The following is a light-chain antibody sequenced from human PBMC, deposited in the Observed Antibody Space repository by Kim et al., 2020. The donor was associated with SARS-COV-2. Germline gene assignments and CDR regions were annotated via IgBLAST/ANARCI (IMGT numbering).Light chain of an antibody. J-gene: IGLJ3*02. CDR3: QVWDSSSDHPV. CDR1: NIGSKS. Sequence: PGKTAMITCGGNNIGSKSVHWYQQKPGQAPVLVIYYDSDRPSGIPERFSGSNSGNTATLTISRVEAGDEADYYCQVWDSSSDHPVFGGGTQLTVL. CDR2: YDS. V-gene: IGLV3-21*04.